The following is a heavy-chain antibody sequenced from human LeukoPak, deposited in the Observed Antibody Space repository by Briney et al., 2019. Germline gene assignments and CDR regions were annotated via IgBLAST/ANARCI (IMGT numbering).Heavy chain of an antibody. CDR2: ISWNSGSI. CDR3: ATDTDPLYSSCWYFDY. J-gene: IGHJ4*02. CDR1: GFTFDDYA. Sequence: GRSLRLSCAASGFTFDDYAMHWVRQAPGKGLEWVSGISWNSGSIGYADSVKGRFTISRDNAKNSLYLQMNSLRAEDTALYYCATDTDPLYSSCWYFDYWGQGTLVTVSS. D-gene: IGHD6-19*01. V-gene: IGHV3-9*01.